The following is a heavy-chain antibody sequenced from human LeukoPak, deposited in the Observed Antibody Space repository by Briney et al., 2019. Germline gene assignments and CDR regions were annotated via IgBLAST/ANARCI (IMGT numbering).Heavy chain of an antibody. CDR3: AGDGEYCSSTSCYFDP. V-gene: IGHV4-31*03. CDR2: IYCSGST. D-gene: IGHD2-2*01. J-gene: IGHJ5*02. CDR1: GGSISSGGYY. Sequence: PSQTLSLTCTVSGGSISSGGYYWSWIRQHPGKGLEWIGYIYCSGSTYYNPSLKSRLTISVDTSKNQFSLKLSSVTAADTALYYCAGDGEYCSSTSCYFDPWGQGILVTVSS.